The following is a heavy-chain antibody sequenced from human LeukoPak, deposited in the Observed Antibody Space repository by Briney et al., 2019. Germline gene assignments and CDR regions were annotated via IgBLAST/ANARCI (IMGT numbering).Heavy chain of an antibody. J-gene: IGHJ4*02. CDR1: GFTFSSYE. V-gene: IGHV3-48*03. CDR2: ISSSGSTI. D-gene: IGHD6-13*01. CDR3: ARPVYSSTTDY. Sequence: GGSLRLSCAASGFTFSSYEMNWARQAPGKGLEWVSYISSSGSTIYYADSVKGRFTISRDNAKNSLYLQMNSLRAEDTAVYYCARPVYSSTTDYWGQGTLVTVSS.